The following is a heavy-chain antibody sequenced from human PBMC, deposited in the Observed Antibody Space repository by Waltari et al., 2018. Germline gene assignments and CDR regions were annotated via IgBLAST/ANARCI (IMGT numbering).Heavy chain of an antibody. Sequence: QVQLVQSGAEVKKPGSSVKVSCKASGGTFSSYAISWVRQAPGQGLEWMGRIIPIFGTANYAQKVQGRVTITADKSTSTAYMELSSLRSEDTAVYYCARGDYGSGSYYPQNWFDPWGQGTLVTVSS. CDR3: ARGDYGSGSYYPQNWFDP. CDR1: GGTFSSYA. V-gene: IGHV1-69*08. J-gene: IGHJ5*02. D-gene: IGHD3-10*01. CDR2: IIPIFGTA.